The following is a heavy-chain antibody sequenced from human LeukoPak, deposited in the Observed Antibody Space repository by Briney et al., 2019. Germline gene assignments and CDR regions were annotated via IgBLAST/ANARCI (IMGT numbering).Heavy chain of an antibody. CDR2: IYYSGST. CDR1: GGSISSSSYY. V-gene: IGHV4-39*01. D-gene: IGHD3-10*01. J-gene: IGHJ4*02. Sequence: SETLSLTCTVSGGSISSSSYYWGWIRQPPGKGLEWIGSIYYSGSTYYNPSLKSRVTISVDTSKNQFSLRLSSVTAADTAVYYCARYMVQGVSIDYWGQGTLVTVSS. CDR3: ARYMVQGVSIDY.